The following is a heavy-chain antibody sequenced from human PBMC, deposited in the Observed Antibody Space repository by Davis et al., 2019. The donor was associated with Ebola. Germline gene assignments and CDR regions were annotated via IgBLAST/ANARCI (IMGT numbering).Heavy chain of an antibody. CDR2: IKSKTDGGTT. J-gene: IGHJ3*02. D-gene: IGHD1-1*01. V-gene: IGHV3-15*01. Sequence: GESLKISCAASGFTFSSYSMNWVRQAPGKGLEWVGRIKSKTDGGTTDYAAPVKGRFTISRDDSKNTLYLQMNSLKTEDTAVYYCTTAAVRLIAQYHDAFDIWGQGTMVTVSS. CDR1: GFTFSSYS. CDR3: TTAAVRLIAQYHDAFDI.